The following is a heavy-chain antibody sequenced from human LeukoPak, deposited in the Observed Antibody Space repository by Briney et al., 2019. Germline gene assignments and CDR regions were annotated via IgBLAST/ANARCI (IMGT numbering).Heavy chain of an antibody. CDR1: CGSLGSYY. Sequence: PSETPSPPRTLSCGSLGSYYWGWSRPPAREGLEWIGRIYSSGTTDYNPSLKSRVTMSVDTSKNRFSLNLRSVTAADTAVYYCARGAWFDPWGRGTLVTVSS. J-gene: IGHJ5*02. CDR2: IYSSGTT. CDR3: ARGAWFDP. V-gene: IGHV4-4*07.